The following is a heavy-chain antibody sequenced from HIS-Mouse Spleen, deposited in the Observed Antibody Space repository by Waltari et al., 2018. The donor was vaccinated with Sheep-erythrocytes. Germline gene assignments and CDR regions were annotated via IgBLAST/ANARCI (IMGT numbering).Heavy chain of an antibody. J-gene: IGHJ4*02. CDR3: ARGGIAVAGYYFDY. CDR2: ISSNGGST. D-gene: IGHD6-19*01. Sequence: EVQLVESGGGLVQPGGSLRLSCAASGFTFSSYAMHWVRQAPGKGLENVSAISSNGGSTYYANSVKGRFTISRDNSKNTLYLQMGSLRAEDMAVYYCARGGIAVAGYYFDYWGQGTLVTVSS. V-gene: IGHV3-64*01. CDR1: GFTFSSYA.